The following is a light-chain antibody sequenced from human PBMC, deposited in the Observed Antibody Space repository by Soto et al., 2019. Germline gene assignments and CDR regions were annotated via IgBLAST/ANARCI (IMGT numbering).Light chain of an antibody. CDR3: QQYGNSPLT. J-gene: IGKJ4*01. V-gene: IGKV3-20*01. CDR2: GAS. CDR1: QTVNSRY. Sequence: EIVLTQSPGTLSLSPGERATLSCRASQTVNSRYLAWYQQKPGQTPRPLIYGASSRATGIPDRFSGSGSGTDFTLIISRLEPEDFAVYYCQQYGNSPLTFGGGTKVEIK.